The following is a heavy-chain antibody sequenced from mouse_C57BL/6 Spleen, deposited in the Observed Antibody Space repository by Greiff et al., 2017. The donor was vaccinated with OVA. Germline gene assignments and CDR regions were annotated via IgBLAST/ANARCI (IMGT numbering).Heavy chain of an antibody. CDR3: TREDYYSSRGNFDY. D-gene: IGHD1-1*01. CDR2: IDPETGGT. V-gene: IGHV1-15*01. Sequence: QVQLKESGAELVRPGASVTLSCKASGYTFTDYEMHWVKQTPVHSLEWIGAIDPETGGTAYNQKFKGKAILTADKSSSTAYMELRSLTSEDSAVYYCTREDYYSSRGNFDYWGKGTTLTVSS. CDR1: GYTFTDYE. J-gene: IGHJ2*01.